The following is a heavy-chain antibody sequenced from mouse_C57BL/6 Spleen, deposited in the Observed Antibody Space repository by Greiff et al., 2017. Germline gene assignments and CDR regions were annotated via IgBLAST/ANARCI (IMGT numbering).Heavy chain of an antibody. J-gene: IGHJ2*01. V-gene: IGHV1-64*01. Sequence: QVHVKQPGAELVKPGASVKLSCKASGYTFTSYWMHWVKQRPGQGLEWIGMIHPNSGSTNYNEKFKSKATLTVDKSSSTAYMQLSSLTSEDSAVYYCAVRGTGTVPFDYWGQGTTLTVSS. CDR3: AVRGTGTVPFDY. D-gene: IGHD1-1*01. CDR2: IHPNSGST. CDR1: GYTFTSYW.